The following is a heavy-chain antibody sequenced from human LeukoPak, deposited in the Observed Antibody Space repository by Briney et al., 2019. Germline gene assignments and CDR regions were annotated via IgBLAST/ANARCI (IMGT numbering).Heavy chain of an antibody. CDR2: IDLSGSTL. Sequence: PGGSLRLSCAASGFTFSSYTMNWVRQAPGKGLERVSYIDLSGSTLYYVDSVKGRFTISRDNAKNSLYLQMNSLRAEDTAVYYCARGPPLFDPWGQGTLVAVSS. J-gene: IGHJ5*02. V-gene: IGHV3-48*04. CDR3: ARGPPLFDP. CDR1: GFTFSSYT.